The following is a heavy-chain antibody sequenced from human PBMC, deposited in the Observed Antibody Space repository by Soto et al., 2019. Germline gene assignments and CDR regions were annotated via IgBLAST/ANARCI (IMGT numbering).Heavy chain of an antibody. CDR1: GGSISSYY. J-gene: IGHJ6*02. D-gene: IGHD6-19*01. Sequence: PSETLSLTCTVSGGSISSYYWSWIRQPPGKGLEWIGYIYYSGSTNYNPSLKSRVTISVDTSKNQFSLKLSSVTAADTAVYYCARAPVRIAVAGGGFYYYYGMDVWGQGTTVTVSS. CDR2: IYYSGST. CDR3: ARAPVRIAVAGGGFYYYYGMDV. V-gene: IGHV4-59*01.